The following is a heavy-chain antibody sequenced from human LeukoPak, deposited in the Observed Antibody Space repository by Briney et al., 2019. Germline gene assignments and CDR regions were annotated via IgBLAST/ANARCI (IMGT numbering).Heavy chain of an antibody. D-gene: IGHD4-23*01. CDR3: AGTTVVTHQMAFDI. CDR2: IYYSGST. CDR1: GGSISSYY. Sequence: KPSETLSLTCTVSGGSISSYYWSWIRQPPGKGLEWIGYIYYSGSTNYNPSLKSRVTISVDTSKNQFSLKLSSVTAADTAVYYCAGTTVVTHQMAFDIWGQGTMVTVSS. J-gene: IGHJ3*02. V-gene: IGHV4-59*01.